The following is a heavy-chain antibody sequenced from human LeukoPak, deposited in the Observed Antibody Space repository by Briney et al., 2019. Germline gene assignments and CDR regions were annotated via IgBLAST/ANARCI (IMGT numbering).Heavy chain of an antibody. CDR2: ISYSSGSI. CDR3: AKDRGGSSELGDAFDV. J-gene: IGHJ3*01. D-gene: IGHD1-26*01. CDR1: GFTFDEYA. Sequence: GGSLRLSCAASGFTFDEYAMHWVRQAPGKGLEGGSGISYSSGSIVYVDSVKGRFTISRDNAKNSLYLQMNSLRVEDTALYYCAKDRGGSSELGDAFDVWGQGTMVRVSS. V-gene: IGHV3-9*01.